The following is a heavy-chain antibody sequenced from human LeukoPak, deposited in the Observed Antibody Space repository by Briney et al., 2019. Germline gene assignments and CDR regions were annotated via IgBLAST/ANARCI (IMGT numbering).Heavy chain of an antibody. J-gene: IGHJ4*02. D-gene: IGHD6-6*01. CDR3: ARIGYSSSSFDF. CDR2: IKQDGSVE. V-gene: IGHV3-7*05. Sequence: EPGRSLRLSCAASGFTFSSYWMSWVRQAPGKGLEWVANIKQDGSVEYYVVSVKGRLTISRDNAKESLYLQMNSLRAEDTAVYYCARIGYSSSSFDFWGQGTLVTVSS. CDR1: GFTFSSYW.